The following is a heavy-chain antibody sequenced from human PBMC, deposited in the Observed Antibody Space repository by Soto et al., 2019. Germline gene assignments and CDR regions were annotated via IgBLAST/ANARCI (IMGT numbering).Heavy chain of an antibody. CDR1: SGSISSSNW. CDR2: IYHSGST. CDR3: ARDAYSYGYYYFDY. J-gene: IGHJ4*02. V-gene: IGHV4-4*02. Sequence: AETLSLTCAVSSGSISSSNWWSWVRQPPGKGLEWIGEIYHSGSTNYNPSLKSRVTISVDKSKNQFSLKLSSVTAADTAVYYCARDAYSYGYYYFDYWGQGTLVTVSS. D-gene: IGHD5-18*01.